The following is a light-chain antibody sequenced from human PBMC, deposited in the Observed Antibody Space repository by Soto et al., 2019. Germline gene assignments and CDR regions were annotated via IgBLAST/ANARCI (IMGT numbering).Light chain of an antibody. CDR1: SSDVGAYNY. CDR2: EVS. J-gene: IGLJ1*01. Sequence: QSVLTQPASVSGSPGQTITISCTGTSSDVGAYNYVSWYQQHPGKAPKLMIYEVSNRPSGVSDRFSGSKSGNTASLTISGLQAADEPDYYCSSKRTTASLVFGTGTKVTVL. V-gene: IGLV2-14*01. CDR3: SSKRTTASLV.